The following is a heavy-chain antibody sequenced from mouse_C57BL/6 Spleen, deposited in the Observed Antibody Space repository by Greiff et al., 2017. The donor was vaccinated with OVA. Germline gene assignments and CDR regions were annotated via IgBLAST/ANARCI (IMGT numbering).Heavy chain of an antibody. CDR1: GFSFNTYA. CDR3: VRGATDHGFAY. D-gene: IGHD6-1*01. V-gene: IGHV10-1*01. CDR2: IRSKSNNYAT. Sequence: EVQVVESGGGLVQPKGSLKLSCAASGFSFNTYAMNWVRQAPGKGLEWVARIRSKSNNYATYYADSVKDRFTISRDDSESMLYLQMNNLKTEDTAMYYCVRGATDHGFAYWGQGTLVTVSA. J-gene: IGHJ3*01.